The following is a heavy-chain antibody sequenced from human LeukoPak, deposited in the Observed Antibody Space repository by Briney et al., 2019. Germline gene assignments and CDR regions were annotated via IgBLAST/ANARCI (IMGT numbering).Heavy chain of an antibody. CDR2: IDTTTGNP. V-gene: IGHV7-4-1*02. CDR3: VRGTPTPGMDY. J-gene: IGHJ4*02. D-gene: IGHD3-10*01. Sequence: ASVKVSYKASGYPFSAHFLNWVRQAPGQGLEWMGNIDTTTGNPRYAQNFTGRFVFSLDTSVSTAYLQITSLKADDTAAYYCVRGTPTPGMDYWGQGTQVTVSS. CDR1: GYPFSAHF.